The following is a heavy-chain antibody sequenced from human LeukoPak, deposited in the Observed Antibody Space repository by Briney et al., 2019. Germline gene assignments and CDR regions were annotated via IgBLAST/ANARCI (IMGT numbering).Heavy chain of an antibody. J-gene: IGHJ4*02. CDR1: GFSFSSYS. CDR3: ARDSVRVAVTLFDY. Sequence: PGGSLRLSCAASGFSFSSYSLNWVRQAPGKGLEWVSYISSSSSTIYYADSVKGRFTISRDNAKNSLYLQMNSLRAEDTAVYYCARDSVRVAVTLFDYWDQGTLVTVSS. V-gene: IGHV3-48*01. CDR2: ISSSSSTI. D-gene: IGHD6-19*01.